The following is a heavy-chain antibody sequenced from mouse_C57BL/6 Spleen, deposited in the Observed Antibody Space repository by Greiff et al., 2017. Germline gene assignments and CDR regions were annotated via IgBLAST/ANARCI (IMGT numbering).Heavy chain of an antibody. J-gene: IGHJ2*01. CDR2: IYPGRGNT. CDR1: GYSFTSYY. CDR3: ARWRDGWDY. D-gene: IGHD2-3*01. Sequence: QVQLQQPGPELVKPGASVKISCKASGYSFTSYYIHWVKQRPGQGLEWIGWIYPGRGNTKYNEKFKGKATLTTDTSSSTAYMQLSSLTSEDSAVYYCARWRDGWDYWGQGTTLTVSS. V-gene: IGHV1-66*01.